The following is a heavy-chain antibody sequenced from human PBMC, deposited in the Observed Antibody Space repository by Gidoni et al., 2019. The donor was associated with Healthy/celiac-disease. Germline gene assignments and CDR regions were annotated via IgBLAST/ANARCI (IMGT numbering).Heavy chain of an antibody. J-gene: IGHJ4*02. CDR1: GGSITSGGYY. CDR2: IYYSGST. V-gene: IGHV4-31*03. Sequence: QVQLQESGSGLVTPSQTLSLTCTVSGGSITSGGYYWSWIRQHPGQGLEWIEYIYYSGSTYYNPSLKSRVTISVDTSKNQFSLKLSSVTAADTAVYYCARLRYFDWLPAYYFDYWGQGTLVTVSS. CDR3: ARLRYFDWLPAYYFDY. D-gene: IGHD3-9*01.